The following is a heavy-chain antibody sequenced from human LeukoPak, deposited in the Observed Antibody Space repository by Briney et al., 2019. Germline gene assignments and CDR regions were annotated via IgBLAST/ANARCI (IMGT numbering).Heavy chain of an antibody. CDR2: ISYDGSNK. D-gene: IGHD3-3*01. CDR1: GFTFSSYA. V-gene: IGHV3-30-3*02. J-gene: IGHJ4*02. Sequence: PGGSLRLSCAASGFTFSSYAMHWVRQAPGKGLEWVAVISYDGSNKYYADSVKGRFTISRDNSKNTLYLQMNSLRAEDTAVYYCAKSESEWSPFDYWGQGTLVTVSS. CDR3: AKSESEWSPFDY.